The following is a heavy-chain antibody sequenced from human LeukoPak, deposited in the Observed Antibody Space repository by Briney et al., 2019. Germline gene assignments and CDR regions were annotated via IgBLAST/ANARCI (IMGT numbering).Heavy chain of an antibody. J-gene: IGHJ4*02. Sequence: GASVKVSCKASGYTFTAYYMHWVRQAPGQGLEWMGWINSNSGGSNYAQKFQGRVTMTRDTSISTVHMDLSRLRSDDTAVYYCARDRDILGSTFFDKWGQGTLVTVSA. D-gene: IGHD5-12*01. CDR3: ARDRDILGSTFFDK. CDR1: GYTFTAYY. V-gene: IGHV1-2*02. CDR2: INSNSGGS.